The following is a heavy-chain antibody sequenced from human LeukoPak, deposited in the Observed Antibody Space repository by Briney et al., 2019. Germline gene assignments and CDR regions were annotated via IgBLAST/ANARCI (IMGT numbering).Heavy chain of an antibody. Sequence: SETLSLTCTVSGGSISSYYWSWIRQPPGKGLEWIGYIYYSGSTNYNPSLKSRVTISVDTSKNQFSLKLSSVTAADTAVYYCARDRRFFSNHNWFDPWGQGTLVTVSS. J-gene: IGHJ5*02. CDR1: GGSISSYY. V-gene: IGHV4-59*12. CDR2: IYYSGST. CDR3: ARDRRFFSNHNWFDP. D-gene: IGHD3-3*01.